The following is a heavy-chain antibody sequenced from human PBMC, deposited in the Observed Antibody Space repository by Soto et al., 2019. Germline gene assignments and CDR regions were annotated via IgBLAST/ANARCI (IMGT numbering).Heavy chain of an antibody. D-gene: IGHD3-10*01. Sequence: QVQLQESGPGLVKPSETLSLTCTVSGGSISSYYWSWIRQPPGKGLEWIGYIYYSGSTNYNPSLKGRVPISVDTSKNQCPLKLSYVTAADPAVYYCARHDKLRGYGSGSYYGQHWYFDLWGRGTLVTVSS. V-gene: IGHV4-59*08. J-gene: IGHJ2*01. CDR3: ARHDKLRGYGSGSYYGQHWYFDL. CDR2: IYYSGST. CDR1: GGSISSYY.